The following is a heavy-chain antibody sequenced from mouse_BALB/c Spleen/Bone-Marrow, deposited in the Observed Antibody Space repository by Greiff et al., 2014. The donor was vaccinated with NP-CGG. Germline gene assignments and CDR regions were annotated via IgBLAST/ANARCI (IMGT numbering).Heavy chain of an antibody. D-gene: IGHD2-4*01. CDR3: ARAITDAMDY. Sequence: LQLQQSGAELVRPGTSVKVSCKGSGYAFTNYLIEWVKQRPGQGLEWIGVINSGSGGTKYNEKFKGKATLTADKSSSTAYMQLSSLTADDSAVYFGARAITDAMDYWGQGTSVTVSS. J-gene: IGHJ4*01. CDR2: INSGSGGT. CDR1: GYAFTNYL. V-gene: IGHV1-54*01.